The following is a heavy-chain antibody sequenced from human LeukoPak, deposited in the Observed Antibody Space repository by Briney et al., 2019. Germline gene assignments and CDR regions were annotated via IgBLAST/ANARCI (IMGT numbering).Heavy chain of an antibody. CDR3: ARGPFRPGWRDHADAFDI. D-gene: IGHD1-14*01. V-gene: IGHV1-8*03. Sequence: EASVKVSCKASGYTFTSYDINWVRQATGQGLEWMGWMNPNSGNTGYAQKFQGRVTITRNTSISTAYMELSSLRSEDTAVYYCARGPFRPGWRDHADAFDIWGQGTMVTVSS. CDR2: MNPNSGNT. J-gene: IGHJ3*02. CDR1: GYTFTSYD.